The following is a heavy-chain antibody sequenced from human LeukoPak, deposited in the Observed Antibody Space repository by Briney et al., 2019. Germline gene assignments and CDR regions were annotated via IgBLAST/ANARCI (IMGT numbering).Heavy chain of an antibody. CDR2: IIPILGIA. D-gene: IGHD3-10*01. J-gene: IGHJ3*01. V-gene: IGHV1-69*04. CDR1: GGTFSSYA. CDR3: ARGGRTGSGSYPD. Sequence: SVKVSCKASGGTFSSYAISWVRQAPGQGLEWMGRIIPILGIANYAQKFQGRVTITADKSTSTAYMELSSLRSEDTAVYYCARGGRTGSGSYPDWGQGTMVTVSS.